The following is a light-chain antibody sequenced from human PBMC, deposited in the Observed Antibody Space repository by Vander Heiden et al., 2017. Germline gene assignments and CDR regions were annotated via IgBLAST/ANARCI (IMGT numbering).Light chain of an antibody. CDR3: QQYYSTPTWT. CDR2: WAS. V-gene: IGKV4-1*01. Sequence: EIVMTQSPDSLAVSLGERATLNCKSSQSGLYSSNNKNYLAWYQQKPGQPPKLLIYWASTRESGVPDRFSGSGSGTDFTLTISSLQAEDVAVYYCQQYYSTPTWTFGQGTKVEIK. J-gene: IGKJ1*01. CDR1: QSGLYSSNNKNY.